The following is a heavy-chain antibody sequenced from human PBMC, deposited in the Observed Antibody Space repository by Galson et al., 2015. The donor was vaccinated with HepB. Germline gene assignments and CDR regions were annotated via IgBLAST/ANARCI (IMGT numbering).Heavy chain of an antibody. D-gene: IGHD3-22*01. V-gene: IGHV3-15*01. CDR3: TKYYYDSTGPRYYWFDP. J-gene: IGHJ5*02. CDR2: IRSKSDGGTP. Sequence: SLRLSCAASGFTLNNAWMSWVRQAPGKGLEWVGRIRSKSDGGTPDYAAPVKGRFTISRDNAKNTLYLQMNSLKTEDTAVYYCTKYYYDSTGPRYYWFDPWGQGTLVTVSS. CDR1: GFTLNNAW.